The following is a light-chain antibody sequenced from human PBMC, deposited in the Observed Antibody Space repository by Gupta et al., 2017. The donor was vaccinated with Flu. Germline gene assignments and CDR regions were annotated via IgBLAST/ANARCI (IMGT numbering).Light chain of an antibody. J-gene: IGKJ1*01. CDR3: LQYNTHPWT. Sequence: PANLSASIGDRVTITCRASQTVNSWLAWYQQKPGKAPLLLIYMASNLDTGVPSRFSGSGSGTEFTLTVSSLQPEDFATYYCLQYNTHPWTFGQGTMVEI. CDR1: QTVNSW. V-gene: IGKV1-5*03. CDR2: MAS.